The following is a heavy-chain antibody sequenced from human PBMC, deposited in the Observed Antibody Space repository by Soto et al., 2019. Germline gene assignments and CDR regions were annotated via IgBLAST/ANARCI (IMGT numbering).Heavy chain of an antibody. CDR3: ARVLRGRSLSFDY. CDR2: IYYSGST. J-gene: IGHJ4*02. Sequence: QVQLQESGPGLVKPSETLSLTCTVSGGSISSYYWSWIRQPPGKGLEWIGYIYYSGSTNYNPSLKIRVNISVDTSKNQFSQKLSSVTAADTAVYYCARVLRGRSLSFDYWGQGTLVTVSS. CDR1: GGSISSYY. V-gene: IGHV4-59*01. D-gene: IGHD3-16*01.